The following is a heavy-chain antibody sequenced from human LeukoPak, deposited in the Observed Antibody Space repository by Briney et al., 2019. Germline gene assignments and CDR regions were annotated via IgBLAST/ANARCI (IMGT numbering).Heavy chain of an antibody. J-gene: IGHJ4*02. Sequence: GGSLRLSCAASGFTFSSYAMSWVRQAPGKGLEWVANIKQDGSEKNYVDSVKGRFTISRDNAKNSLYLQMNSLRAEDTAVYYCASGLELDYWGQGTLVTVSS. V-gene: IGHV3-7*03. CDR1: GFTFSSYA. CDR2: IKQDGSEK. CDR3: ASGLELDY.